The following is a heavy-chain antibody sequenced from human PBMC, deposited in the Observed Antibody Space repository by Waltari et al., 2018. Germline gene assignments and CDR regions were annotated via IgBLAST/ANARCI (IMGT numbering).Heavy chain of an antibody. CDR2: IYHSGTT. J-gene: IGHJ6*02. D-gene: IGHD3-16*02. Sequence: QVQLQESGPGLVQPSGTLSLPCPVSGGAISSGVLWSWVRQPPGKGLEWIGDIYHSGTTNYNPSLESRVTISIDNPKNHFSLKLRSVTAADTAMYYCAREREGGIRGQYGLDVWGQGTTVTVSS. CDR3: AREREGGIRGQYGLDV. V-gene: IGHV4-4*02. CDR1: GGAISSGVL.